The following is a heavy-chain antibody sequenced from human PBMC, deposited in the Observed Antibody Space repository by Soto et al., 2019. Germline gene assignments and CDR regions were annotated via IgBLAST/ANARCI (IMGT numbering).Heavy chain of an antibody. V-gene: IGHV3-23*01. J-gene: IGHJ4*02. Sequence: ESLVLSCAASGFTFSSYAMSGVRQAPGKGLEWVSAISGSGGSTYYADSVKGRFTISRDNSKNTLYLQMNSLRAEDTAVYYCAKLLTLYSSSWAYWGQGTLVTVSS. CDR1: GFTFSSYA. D-gene: IGHD6-13*01. CDR2: ISGSGGST. CDR3: AKLLTLYSSSWAY.